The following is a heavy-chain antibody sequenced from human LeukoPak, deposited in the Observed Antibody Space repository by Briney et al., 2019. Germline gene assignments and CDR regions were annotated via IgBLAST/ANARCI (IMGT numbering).Heavy chain of an antibody. J-gene: IGHJ4*02. CDR1: GFTFGSYS. D-gene: IGHD6-13*01. Sequence: GGSLRLSCAASGFTFGSYSMTWVRQAPGKGLGWVSLIDSNSNFMNYADSVKGRFTISRDNAKKSLYLEMNSLRAEDTAVYYCAKDSHSWSRDYWGQGTLVTVSS. CDR2: IDSNSNFM. V-gene: IGHV3-21*01. CDR3: AKDSHSWSRDY.